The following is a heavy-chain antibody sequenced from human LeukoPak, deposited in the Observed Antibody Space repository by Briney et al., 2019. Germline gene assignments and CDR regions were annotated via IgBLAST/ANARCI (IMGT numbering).Heavy chain of an antibody. CDR3: ARGLGYCSGGTCPNDY. Sequence: ASVKVSCKTSGYTLTDFGLSWVRQAPGQGLEWMGWLSDFNGLTKYAQKLQDRVTMTTDASTSTAYMELRSLTSDDTAIYYCARGLGYCSGGTCPNDYWGQGTLVTVSS. CDR2: LSDFNGLT. V-gene: IGHV1-18*01. D-gene: IGHD2-15*01. J-gene: IGHJ4*02. CDR1: GYTLTDFG.